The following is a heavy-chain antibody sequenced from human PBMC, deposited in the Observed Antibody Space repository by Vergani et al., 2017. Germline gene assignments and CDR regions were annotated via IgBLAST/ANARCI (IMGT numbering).Heavy chain of an antibody. J-gene: IGHJ6*02. V-gene: IGHV3-21*01. CDR2: ISSSSSYI. CDR3: ARIFKRGRNAKYYYYGMDV. CDR1: GFTFSSYS. Sequence: EVQLVESGGGLVKPGGSLRLSCAASGFTFSSYSMNWVRQAPGKGLEWVSSISSSSSYIYYADSVKGRFTISRDNAKNSLYLQMNSLRAEDTAVYYCARIFKRGRNAKYYYYGMDVWGQGTTVTVSS. D-gene: IGHD2-15*01.